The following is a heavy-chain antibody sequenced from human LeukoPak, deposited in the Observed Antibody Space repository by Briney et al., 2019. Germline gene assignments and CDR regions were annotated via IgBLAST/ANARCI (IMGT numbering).Heavy chain of an antibody. D-gene: IGHD4-17*01. CDR2: VSYDGNLQ. Sequence: GRSLTLSCAASGFIFSDYAIHWVRQAPGKGLEWVAAVSYDGNLQHYADAVKGRFTVSRDNSKNTVFLQINSLRTEDSAVYWCVKVYPTVTTSSVLGSWGQGPLVTVSS. CDR3: VKVYPTVTTSSVLGS. CDR1: GFIFSDYA. V-gene: IGHV3-30*18. J-gene: IGHJ4*02.